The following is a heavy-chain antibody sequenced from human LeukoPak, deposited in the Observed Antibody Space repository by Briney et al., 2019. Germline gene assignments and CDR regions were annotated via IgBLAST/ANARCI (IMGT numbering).Heavy chain of an antibody. J-gene: IGHJ4*02. CDR2: ISYDGNNK. Sequence: GGSLRLSCAASGFTFSSYAMHWVRQAPGKGLEWVAVISYDGNNKYYADSVKGRFTISRDNSKNTLYLQMNSLRAEDTAVYYCARDYCSGGSCLEGFLSLIDYWGQGTLVTVSS. D-gene: IGHD2-15*01. V-gene: IGHV3-30-3*01. CDR3: ARDYCSGGSCLEGFLSLIDY. CDR1: GFTFSSYA.